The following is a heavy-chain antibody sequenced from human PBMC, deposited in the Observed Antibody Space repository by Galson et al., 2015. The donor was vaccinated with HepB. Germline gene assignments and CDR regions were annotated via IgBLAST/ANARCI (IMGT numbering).Heavy chain of an antibody. D-gene: IGHD6-19*01. V-gene: IGHV3-74*01. Sequence: SLRLSCAASGFIFNNYWMHWVRQVPGKGLVWVSRINTDGSSTTYADSVKGRCTISRDNAKNTLYPQMNSLRGEDTAVYYCARSRVERAVAGTFDYWGQGTLVTVSS. CDR3: ARSRVERAVAGTFDY. J-gene: IGHJ4*02. CDR1: GFIFNNYW. CDR2: INTDGSST.